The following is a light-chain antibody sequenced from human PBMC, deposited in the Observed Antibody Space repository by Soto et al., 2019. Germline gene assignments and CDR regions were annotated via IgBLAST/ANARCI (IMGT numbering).Light chain of an antibody. CDR3: QSHDSSLHASV. CDR1: SSNIGAGYD. J-gene: IGLJ1*01. CDR2: CNT. Sequence: QSVLTQPPSVSGAPGQRVTISCTGSSSNIGAGYDVHWYLQLPGTAPKLLIYCNTNRPSGVSARFSGSKSGSSPSLAITGLQAEDEADYYCQSHDSSLHASVFGTGTKLTVL. V-gene: IGLV1-40*01.